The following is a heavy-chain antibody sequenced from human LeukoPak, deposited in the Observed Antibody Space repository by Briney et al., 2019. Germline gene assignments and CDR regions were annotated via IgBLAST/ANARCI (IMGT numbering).Heavy chain of an antibody. J-gene: IGHJ6*03. CDR2: IYTSGST. CDR1: GGSISSGSYY. V-gene: IGHV4-61*02. Sequence: SETLSLTCTVSGGSISSGSYYWSWIRQPAGKGLEWIGRIYTSGSTNYNPSLKSRVTISVDTSKNQFSLKLSSVTAADTAVYYCARVCPDYSSYYYYMDVWGKGTTVTVSS. D-gene: IGHD6-13*01. CDR3: ARVCPDYSSYYYYMDV.